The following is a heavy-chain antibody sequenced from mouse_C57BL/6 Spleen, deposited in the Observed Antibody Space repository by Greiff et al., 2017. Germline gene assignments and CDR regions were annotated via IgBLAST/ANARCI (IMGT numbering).Heavy chain of an antibody. Sequence: DVKLVESGGGLVKPGGSLKLSCAASGFTFSSYAMSWVRQTPEKRLEWVATISDGGSYTYYPDNVKGRFTISRDNAKNNLYLQMSHLKSEDTAMYYCAREGGTGAMDYWGQGTSVTVSS. D-gene: IGHD3-3*01. V-gene: IGHV5-4*01. CDR2: ISDGGSYT. CDR1: GFTFSSYA. J-gene: IGHJ4*01. CDR3: AREGGTGAMDY.